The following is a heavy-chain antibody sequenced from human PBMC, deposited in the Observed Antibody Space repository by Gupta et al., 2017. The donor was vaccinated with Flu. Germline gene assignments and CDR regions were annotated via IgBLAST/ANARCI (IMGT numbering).Heavy chain of an antibody. Sequence: GWINVGNGNVKYSQKLQGRVTFTGDTPASTAYMELSSLRSEDTAVYYCARDSEPITTFGLVSNDAFDFWGQGTMVTVSS. D-gene: IGHD3-3*01. J-gene: IGHJ3*01. V-gene: IGHV1-3*01. CDR2: INVGNGNV. CDR3: ARDSEPITTFGLVSNDAFDF.